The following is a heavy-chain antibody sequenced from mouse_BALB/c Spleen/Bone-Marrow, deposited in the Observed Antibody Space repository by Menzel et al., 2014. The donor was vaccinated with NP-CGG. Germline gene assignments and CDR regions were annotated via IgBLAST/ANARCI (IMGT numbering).Heavy chain of an antibody. J-gene: IGHJ2*01. CDR2: ILPGSGTA. V-gene: IGHV1-9*01. Sequence: VQLQQSGAELMKPGASVKISCKATGYTFSNYWIDWVKQRPGHGLEWIGEILPGSGTANYNEKFKGKATFTADTSSNTAYMQLSSLTSEDSALYYCARASVVPYYFDFWGHGTTLTVSS. CDR3: ARASVVPYYFDF. CDR1: GYTFSNYW. D-gene: IGHD1-1*01.